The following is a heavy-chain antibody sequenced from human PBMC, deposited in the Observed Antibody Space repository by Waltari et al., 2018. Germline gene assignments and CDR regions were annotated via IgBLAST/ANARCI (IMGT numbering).Heavy chain of an antibody. J-gene: IGHJ4*02. V-gene: IGHV4-38-2*01. CDR3: ARGQGY. CDR1: GYSISTHYY. CDR2: IHHSGST. Sequence: QVQLQESGPGLVKPSETLSLTCAVSGYSISTHYYWVWIRQPPGKGLEWIGNIHHSGSTYYNPSLKSRVSISLDTSKNQFSLELSSLTADDTAVYYCARGQGYWGQGTLVTVSS.